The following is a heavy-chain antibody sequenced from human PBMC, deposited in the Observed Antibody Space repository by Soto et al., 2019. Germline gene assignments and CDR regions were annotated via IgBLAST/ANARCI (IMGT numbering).Heavy chain of an antibody. CDR2: IYPDDSDI. J-gene: IGHJ5*01. CDR1: GYTFTKYW. Sequence: PGESLKISCKVSGYTFTKYWIAWVRQMPGKGLEWMGIIYPDDSDIRYSPSFQGRVTISADRSISTAYLQWSSLKASDTAMYYCTRGGVAAIALGWYDSWGQGTLVTVSS. V-gene: IGHV5-51*01. CDR3: TRGGVAAIALGWYDS. D-gene: IGHD1-26*01.